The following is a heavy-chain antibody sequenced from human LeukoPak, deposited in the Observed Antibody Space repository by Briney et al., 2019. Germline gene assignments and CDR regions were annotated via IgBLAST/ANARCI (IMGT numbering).Heavy chain of an antibody. Sequence: SGPTLVKPTQTLTLTCTFSGFSLSTSGVGVGWIRQPPGKALEWLALIYWNDDKRYSPSLKSRLTITKDTSKNLVVLTMTNMDPVDTATYYCAHKNYDLKWDYFDHWGQGTLVTVSS. CDR1: GFSLSTSGVG. V-gene: IGHV2-5*01. D-gene: IGHD3-3*01. CDR3: AHKNYDLKWDYFDH. J-gene: IGHJ4*02. CDR2: IYWNDDK.